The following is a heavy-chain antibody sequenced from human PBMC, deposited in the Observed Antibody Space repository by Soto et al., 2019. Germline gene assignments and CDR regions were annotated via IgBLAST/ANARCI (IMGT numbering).Heavy chain of an antibody. CDR2: IIPIFDTA. CDR3: ARHDCISSSCYYYYYYSMDV. D-gene: IGHD2-2*01. Sequence: SVKVSCKASGGAFSSYTISWVRQAPGQGLEWMGGIIPIFDTANYAQKFQGRVTITADESTSTAYMELSSLRSEDTAVYYCARHDCISSSCYYYYYYSMDVWGQGTTVTVSS. V-gene: IGHV1-69*13. CDR1: GGAFSSYT. J-gene: IGHJ6*02.